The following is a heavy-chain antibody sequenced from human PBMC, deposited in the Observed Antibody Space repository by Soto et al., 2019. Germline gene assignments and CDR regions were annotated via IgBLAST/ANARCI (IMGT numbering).Heavy chain of an antibody. Sequence: ASVKVSCKASGYTFTSYDINWVRQATGQGLEWMGWMNPNSGNTGYAQKFQGRVTMTRNTSISTAYMELSSLRSEDTAVYYCASDTYYYDSSGSLLYYYYGMDVWGQGNTVTVSS. J-gene: IGHJ6*02. CDR3: ASDTYYYDSSGSLLYYYYGMDV. CDR2: MNPNSGNT. V-gene: IGHV1-8*01. CDR1: GYTFTSYD. D-gene: IGHD3-22*01.